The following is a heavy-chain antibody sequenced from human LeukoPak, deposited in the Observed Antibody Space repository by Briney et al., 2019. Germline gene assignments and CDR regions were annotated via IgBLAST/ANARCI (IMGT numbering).Heavy chain of an antibody. D-gene: IGHD1-26*01. V-gene: IGHV1-2*02. Sequence: ASVKVSCKASGYTFTGYYMHWVRQAPGQGLEWMGWINRTSGGTNYAQKFQGRVTMARDTSISTAYMELSRLRSDDTAVYYCARVGFEVGATTDNWFDPWGQGTLVTVSS. CDR1: GYTFTGYY. J-gene: IGHJ5*02. CDR3: ARVGFEVGATTDNWFDP. CDR2: INRTSGGT.